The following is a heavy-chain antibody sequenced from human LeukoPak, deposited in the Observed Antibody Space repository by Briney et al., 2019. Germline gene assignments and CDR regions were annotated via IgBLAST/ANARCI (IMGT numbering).Heavy chain of an antibody. D-gene: IGHD3-22*01. V-gene: IGHV4-59*07. J-gene: IGHJ4*02. CDR1: GDSITSHY. Sequence: SDTLSLTCNVSGDSITSHYWNWIRRPPGKGLEWIGYIYYTGITKYNPSLTSRVSMSVDTSKNQFFLKMNSVTAADTAVYHCARSVDYFDNTGPHMMFDYWGQGSLVTVSS. CDR2: IYYTGIT. CDR3: ARSVDYFDNTGPHMMFDY.